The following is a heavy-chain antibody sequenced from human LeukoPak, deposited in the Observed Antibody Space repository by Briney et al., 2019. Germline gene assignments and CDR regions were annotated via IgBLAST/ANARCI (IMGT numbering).Heavy chain of an antibody. Sequence: GGSLRLSCAASGFTFSSYWMHWVRQAPGKGLVWVSRIKSDGSNTNYAGSVKGRFTISRDNAKNTLYLQMNSLRAEDTAVYYCTRVEDYGGNWAWYFDLWGRGTLVTVSS. J-gene: IGHJ2*01. CDR1: GFTFSSYW. D-gene: IGHD4-23*01. CDR3: TRVEDYGGNWAWYFDL. CDR2: IKSDGSNT. V-gene: IGHV3-74*01.